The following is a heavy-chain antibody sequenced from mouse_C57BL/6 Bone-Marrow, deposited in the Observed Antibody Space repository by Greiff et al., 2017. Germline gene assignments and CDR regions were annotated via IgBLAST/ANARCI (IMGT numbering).Heavy chain of an antibody. CDR3: TSYYYGSSYGYVGG. V-gene: IGHV1-15*01. D-gene: IGHD1-1*01. J-gene: IGHJ1*03. CDR1: GYTFTDYE. CDR2: IDPDTGGT. Sequence: VQLQQSGAELVRPGASVTLSCKASGYTFTDYEMHWVKQTPVHGLEWIGAIDPDTGGTAYKQKFKGKAILTADKSSSTAYMELRSLTSEDSAVYYCTSYYYGSSYGYVGGWGTGTTVTVA.